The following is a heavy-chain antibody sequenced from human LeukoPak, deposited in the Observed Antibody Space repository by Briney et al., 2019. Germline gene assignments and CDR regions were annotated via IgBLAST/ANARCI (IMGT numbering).Heavy chain of an antibody. Sequence: GGSLRLSCAASGFTVSSTYVSWVRQAPGKGLEWVSVIYKGGNTYYIDSVKGRFTISRDTSKNTLYLQMNSLRAEDTAVYYCASRHCSGGGCYFAGADPFDYWGQETLVTVSS. CDR2: IYKGGNT. CDR1: GFTVSSTY. V-gene: IGHV3-53*01. D-gene: IGHD2-15*01. CDR3: ASRHCSGGGCYFAGADPFDY. J-gene: IGHJ4*02.